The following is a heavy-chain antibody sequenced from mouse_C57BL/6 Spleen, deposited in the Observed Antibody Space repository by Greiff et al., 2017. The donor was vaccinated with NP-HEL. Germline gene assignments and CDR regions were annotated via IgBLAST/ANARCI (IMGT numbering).Heavy chain of an antibody. CDR2: IHPNSGST. CDR1: GYTFTSYW. D-gene: IGHD1-1*01. J-gene: IGHJ2*01. Sequence: QVQLQQSGAELVKPGASVKLSCKASGYTFTSYWMHWVKQRPGQGLEWIGMIHPNSGSTNYNEKFKSKATLTVDKSSSTAYMQLTSLTSEDSAVYYCARSDCYGSSYSCFDYWGQGTTLTVSS. V-gene: IGHV1-64*01. CDR3: ARSDCYGSSYSCFDY.